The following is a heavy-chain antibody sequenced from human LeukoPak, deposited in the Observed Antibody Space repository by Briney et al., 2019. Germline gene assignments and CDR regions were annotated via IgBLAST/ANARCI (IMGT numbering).Heavy chain of an antibody. CDR1: GGSISSYY. CDR2: IYYSGST. J-gene: IGHJ4*02. V-gene: IGHV4-59*01. Sequence: PSETLSLTCTVSGGSISSYYWSWIRQPPGKGLEWIGYIYYSGSTNYNPSLKSRVTISVDTSKNQFSLKLSSVTAADTAVYYCARAWLLRRGAFDYWGQGTLVTVSS. D-gene: IGHD2-15*01. CDR3: ARAWLLRRGAFDY.